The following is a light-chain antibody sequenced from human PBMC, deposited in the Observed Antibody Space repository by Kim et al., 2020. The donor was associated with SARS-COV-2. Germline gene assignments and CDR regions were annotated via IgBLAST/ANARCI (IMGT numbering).Light chain of an antibody. V-gene: IGKV4-1*01. CDR1: QSVLYSPDNKYF. Sequence: DIVMTQSPDSLAVSLGERATINCKSSQSVLYSPDNKYFLAWYQQKSGQPPKLLIYWASTRESGVPDRFSGSGSGTDFTLTVSSLQAEDVAVYYCQQYYSTPPTFGGGTKVDIK. CDR3: QQYYSTPPT. J-gene: IGKJ4*01. CDR2: WAS.